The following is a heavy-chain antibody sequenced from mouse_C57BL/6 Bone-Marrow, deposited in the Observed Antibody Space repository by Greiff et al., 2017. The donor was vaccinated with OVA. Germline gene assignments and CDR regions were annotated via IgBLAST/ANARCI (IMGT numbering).Heavy chain of an antibody. CDR2: ISYDGSN. J-gene: IGHJ1*03. D-gene: IGHD1-1*01. Sequence: ESGPGLVKPSQSLSLTCSVTGYSITSGYYWNWIRQFPGNKLEWMGYISYDGSNNYNPSLKNRISITRDTSKNQFFLKLNSVTTEDTATYYCARAIYYYGRGYFDVWGTGTTVTVSS. CDR3: ARAIYYYGRGYFDV. CDR1: GYSITSGYY. V-gene: IGHV3-6*01.